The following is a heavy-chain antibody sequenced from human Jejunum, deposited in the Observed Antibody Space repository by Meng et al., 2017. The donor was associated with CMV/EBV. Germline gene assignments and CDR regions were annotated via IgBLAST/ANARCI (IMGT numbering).Heavy chain of an antibody. CDR3: ARGWGTTSPFDS. CDR1: GGSISSYY. J-gene: IGHJ4*02. CDR2: IDYSGTT. V-gene: IGHV4-59*01. Sequence: CNVSGGSISSYYWNWIRQSPGKGLESIGNIDYSGTTKYNPSLKNRVTISVDTSKRQFSLTLTSATAVDTAMYYCARGWGTTSPFDSWGQGKLVTVSS. D-gene: IGHD1-1*01.